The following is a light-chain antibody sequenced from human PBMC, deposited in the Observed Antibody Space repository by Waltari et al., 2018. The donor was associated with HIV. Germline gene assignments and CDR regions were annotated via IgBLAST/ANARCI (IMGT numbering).Light chain of an antibody. CDR1: QNIANN. J-gene: IGKJ1*01. CDR2: GAS. Sequence: EVVMTQSPATLSVSPGDRATISCRASQNIANNLTWNQQKPGQPPRLLIYGASTRATGIPARFSGSGSGTEFTLTISSLQSEDFAVYYCQQYNNWPWTFGQGTKVEIK. CDR3: QQYNNWPWT. V-gene: IGKV3-15*01.